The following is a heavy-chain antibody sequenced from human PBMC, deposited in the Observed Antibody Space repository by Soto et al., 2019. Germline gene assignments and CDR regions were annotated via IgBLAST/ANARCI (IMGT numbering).Heavy chain of an antibody. CDR1: GYTFTSYG. V-gene: IGHV1-18*04. CDR3: ARVGDNWNYEVFDY. Sequence: AASVKVSCKASGYTFTSYGISWVRQAPGQGLEWMGWISAYNGNTNYAQKLQGRVTMTTDKSTSTAYMELRSLRSDDTAVYYCARVGDNWNYEVFDYWGQGTLVTVSS. D-gene: IGHD1-7*01. CDR2: ISAYNGNT. J-gene: IGHJ4*02.